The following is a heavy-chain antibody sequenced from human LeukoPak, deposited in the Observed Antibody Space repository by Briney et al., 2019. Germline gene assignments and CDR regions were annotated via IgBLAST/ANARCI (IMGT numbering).Heavy chain of an antibody. J-gene: IGHJ6*03. CDR2: IKQDGSEK. CDR3: AKAGRGGAITLVRGVKGDYYYMDV. CDR1: GFTFSSYW. D-gene: IGHD3-10*01. V-gene: IGHV3-7*03. Sequence: GGSLRLSCAASGFTFSSYWMNWVRQAPGKGLEWVANIKQDGSEKYYVDSVKGRFTISRDNAKNSLYLQMNSLRAEDTAVYYCAKAGRGGAITLVRGVKGDYYYMDVWGKGTTVTISS.